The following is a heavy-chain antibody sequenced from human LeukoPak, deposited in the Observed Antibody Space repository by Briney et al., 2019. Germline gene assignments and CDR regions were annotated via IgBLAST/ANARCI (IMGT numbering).Heavy chain of an antibody. CDR3: ARLNSGSYYNYYYYYMDV. V-gene: IGHV4-61*02. CDR1: GDSISSGSYC. D-gene: IGHD1-26*01. CDR2: IYSSGST. J-gene: IGHJ6*03. Sequence: PSQTLSLTCTVSGDSISSGSYCWSWIRQPAGKGLEWIGRIYSSGSTNYNPSLKSRVTISVDTSKNQFSLKLRSVTAADTAVYYCARLNSGSYYNYYYYYMDVWGKGTTVTVSS.